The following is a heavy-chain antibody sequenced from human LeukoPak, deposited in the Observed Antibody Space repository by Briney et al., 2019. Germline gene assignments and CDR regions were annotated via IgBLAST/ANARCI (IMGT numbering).Heavy chain of an antibody. V-gene: IGHV3-23*01. Sequence: GGSLRLSCVGSGFTFRSHAMSWVRQAPEKGLEFVSGIYENGGTTYYADSVKGRFTISRDNSKNTLYLQMNSLRAEDTAVYYCAKDQEGATYYWGQGTLVTVSS. CDR2: IYENGGTT. J-gene: IGHJ4*02. CDR3: AKDQEGATYY. D-gene: IGHD1-26*01. CDR1: GFTFRSHA.